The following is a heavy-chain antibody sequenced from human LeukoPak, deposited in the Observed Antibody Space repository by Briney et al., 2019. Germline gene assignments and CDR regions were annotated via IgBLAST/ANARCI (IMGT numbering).Heavy chain of an antibody. CDR1: GGSSSSGDYY. D-gene: IGHD3-10*01. V-gene: IGHV4-30-4*01. J-gene: IGHJ5*02. CDR2: IYYSGSA. CDR3: ARVRRSGNWFGDMFDP. Sequence: SQTLSLTCTVSGGSSSSGDYYWSWIRQPPGKGLEWIGYIYYSGSAYYNPSLKSRVTISVDTSKNQFSLKLSSVTAADTAVYYCARVRRSGNWFGDMFDPWGQGTLVTVSS.